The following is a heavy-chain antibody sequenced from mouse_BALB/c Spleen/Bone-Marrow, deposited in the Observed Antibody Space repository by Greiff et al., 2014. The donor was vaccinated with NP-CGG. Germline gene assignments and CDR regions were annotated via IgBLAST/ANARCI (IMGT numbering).Heavy chain of an antibody. Sequence: EVQLQQSGPELVQPGASVKISCKASAYSFTGYFMNWVKQSHGKSLEWIGRINPYNGDAFHNQRFKDKATLTVDKSSTTAHMELLSLTSEDSAVYYCGFYYGNYVGALDYWGQGTSVTVSP. CDR2: INPYNGDA. CDR1: AYSFTGYF. CDR3: GFYYGNYVGALDY. D-gene: IGHD2-1*01. J-gene: IGHJ4*01. V-gene: IGHV1-37*01.